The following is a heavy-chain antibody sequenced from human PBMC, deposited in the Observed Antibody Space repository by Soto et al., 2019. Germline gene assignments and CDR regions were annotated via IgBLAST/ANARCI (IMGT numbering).Heavy chain of an antibody. D-gene: IGHD2-2*01. Sequence: SETLSLTCTVSGGSISSSSYYWGWIRQPPGKGLEWIGSIYYSGSTYYNPSLKSRVTISVDTSKNQFSLKLSPVTAADTAVYYCARRGCSSTSCYAPGQGYFDYWGQGTLVTVSS. CDR1: GGSISSSSYY. CDR3: ARRGCSSTSCYAPGQGYFDY. V-gene: IGHV4-39*01. CDR2: IYYSGST. J-gene: IGHJ4*02.